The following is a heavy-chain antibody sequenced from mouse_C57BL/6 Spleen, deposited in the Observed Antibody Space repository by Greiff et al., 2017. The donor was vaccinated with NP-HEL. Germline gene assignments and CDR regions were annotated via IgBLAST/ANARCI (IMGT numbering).Heavy chain of an antibody. CDR2: IWSGGST. CDR3: ARNGIYDGYYLYAMDY. J-gene: IGHJ4*01. D-gene: IGHD2-3*01. Sequence: QVQLKQSGPGLVQPSQSLSITCTVSGFSLTSYGVHWVRQSPGKGLEWLGVIWSGGSTDYNAAFISRLSISKDNSKSQVFFKMNSLQADDTAIYYCARNGIYDGYYLYAMDYWGQGTSVTVSS. V-gene: IGHV2-2*01. CDR1: GFSLTSYG.